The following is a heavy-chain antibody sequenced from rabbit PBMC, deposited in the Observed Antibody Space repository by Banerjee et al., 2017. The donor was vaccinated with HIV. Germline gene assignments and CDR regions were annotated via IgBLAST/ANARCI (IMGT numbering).Heavy chain of an antibody. D-gene: IGHD3-1*01. J-gene: IGHJ4*01. V-gene: IGHV1S45*01. Sequence: QEQLVESGGGLVQPEGSLTLTCTASGFSFSSSYYMCWVRQAPGKGLEWIACIYDGSSGSTYYASWAKGRFTISKTSSTTVTLQMTSLTAADTATYFCARDLPYIDYGSLSLWGPGTLVTVS. CDR2: IYDGSSGST. CDR1: GFSFSSSYY. CDR3: ARDLPYIDYGSLSL.